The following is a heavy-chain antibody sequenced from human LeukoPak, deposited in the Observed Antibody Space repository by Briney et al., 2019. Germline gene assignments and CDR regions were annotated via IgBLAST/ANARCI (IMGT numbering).Heavy chain of an antibody. CDR3: ARVTGYDWESFYDY. J-gene: IGHJ4*02. CDR2: IYYSGST. V-gene: IGHV4-59*01. D-gene: IGHD5-12*01. Sequence: PSETLSLTCTVSGGSISSYYWSWIRQPPGKGLEWIGNIYYSGSTNYNPSLKSRVTISVDTSKNQFSLKLRSVTAADTAVYYCARVTGYDWESFYDYWGQGILVTVSS. CDR1: GGSISSYY.